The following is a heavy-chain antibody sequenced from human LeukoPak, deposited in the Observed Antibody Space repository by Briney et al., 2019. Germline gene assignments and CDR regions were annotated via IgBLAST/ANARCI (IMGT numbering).Heavy chain of an antibody. CDR1: GFTFSSYS. V-gene: IGHV3-21*01. CDR2: ISSSSSYI. CDR3: AAQTLSSGWYKLQNWFDP. J-gene: IGHJ5*02. D-gene: IGHD6-19*01. Sequence: GGSLRLSCAASGFTFSSYSMNWVRQAPGKGLEWVSSISSSSSYIYYADSVKGRFTISRDNSKNTLYLQMNSLRAEDTAVYYCAAQTLSSGWYKLQNWFDPWGQGTLVTVSS.